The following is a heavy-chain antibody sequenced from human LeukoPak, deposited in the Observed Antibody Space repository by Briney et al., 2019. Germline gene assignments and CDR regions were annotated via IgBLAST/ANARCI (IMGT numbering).Heavy chain of an antibody. CDR1: GYTFTGYY. J-gene: IGHJ5*02. D-gene: IGHD1-26*01. CDR2: INPNSGGT. CDR3: ATRVGASPNWFDP. Sequence: ASVKVSCKASGYTFTGYYMRWVRQAPGQGLEWMGWINPNSGGTNYAQKFQGRVTMTRDTSISTAYMELSRLRSEDTAVYYCATRVGASPNWFDPWGQGTLVTVSS. V-gene: IGHV1-2*02.